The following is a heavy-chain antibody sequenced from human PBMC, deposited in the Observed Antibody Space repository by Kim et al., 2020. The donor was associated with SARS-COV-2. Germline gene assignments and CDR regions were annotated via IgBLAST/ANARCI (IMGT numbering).Heavy chain of an antibody. CDR3: AKDMGGGRQYYCSGNGMDV. CDR1: GFAFHDHA. J-gene: IGHJ6*02. V-gene: IGHV3-9*01. CDR2: ISWNSNSV. D-gene: IGHD3-10*01. Sequence: GGSLRPSCAASGFAFHDHAMHWVRQAPGKGLEWLSGISWNSNSVDYADSVKGRFTISRDNARNSLYLQMNSLRVEDTALYYCAKDMGGGRQYYCSGNGMDVWGQGTTVTVSS.